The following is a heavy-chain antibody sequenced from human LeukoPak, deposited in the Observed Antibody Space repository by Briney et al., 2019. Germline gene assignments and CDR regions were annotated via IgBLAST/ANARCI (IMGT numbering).Heavy chain of an antibody. CDR3: ARDLRGVDYYDSSGYYPSLDY. V-gene: IGHV1-69*04. Sequence: ASVKVSCKASGYTFTGYYMHWVRQAPGQGLEWMGRIIPILGIANYAQKFQGRVTITADKSTSTAYMELSSLRSEDTAVYYCARDLRGVDYYDSSGYYPSLDYWGQGTLVTVSS. D-gene: IGHD3-22*01. CDR2: IIPILGIA. CDR1: GYTFTGYY. J-gene: IGHJ4*02.